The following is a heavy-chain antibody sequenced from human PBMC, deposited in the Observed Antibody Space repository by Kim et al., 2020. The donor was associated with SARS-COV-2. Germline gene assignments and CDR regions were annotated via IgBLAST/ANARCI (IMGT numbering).Heavy chain of an antibody. J-gene: IGHJ6*02. CDR3: ARQAVPNYDILTGRVGGGMDV. CDR2: IYPGDSDT. CDR1: GYSFTSYW. Sequence: GESLKISCKGSGYSFTSYWIGWVRQMPGKGLEWMGIIYPGDSDTRYSPSFQGQVTISADKSISTAYLQWSSLKASDTAMYYCARQAVPNYDILTGRVGGGMDVWGQGTTVTVSS. V-gene: IGHV5-51*01. D-gene: IGHD3-9*01.